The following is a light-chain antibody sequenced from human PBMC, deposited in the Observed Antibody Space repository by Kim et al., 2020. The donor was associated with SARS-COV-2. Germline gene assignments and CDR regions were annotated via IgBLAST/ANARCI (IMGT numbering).Light chain of an antibody. Sequence: SYELTQPPSVSVAPGKTARITCGGNNIVSKSVHWYQQKPGQAPVLVIYYDSDRPSGIPERFSGSNSGNTATLTISRVEAGDEADYYCQVWASSNVFG. J-gene: IGLJ1*01. CDR3: QVWASSNV. V-gene: IGLV3-21*04. CDR1: NIVSKS. CDR2: YDS.